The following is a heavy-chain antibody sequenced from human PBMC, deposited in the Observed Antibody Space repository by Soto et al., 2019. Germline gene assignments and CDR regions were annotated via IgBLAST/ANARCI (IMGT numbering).Heavy chain of an antibody. CDR2: IKQDGSEK. J-gene: IGHJ4*02. CDR1: GFTFSSYW. V-gene: IGHV3-7*01. Sequence: GGSLRLSCAASGFTFSSYWMSWVRQAPGKGLEWVANIKQDGSEKYYVDSVKGRFTISRDNAKNSLYLQMNSLRAEDTAVYYCARGRYCSGGSCYYDYWGQGTLVTVSS. CDR3: ARGRYCSGGSCYYDY. D-gene: IGHD2-15*01.